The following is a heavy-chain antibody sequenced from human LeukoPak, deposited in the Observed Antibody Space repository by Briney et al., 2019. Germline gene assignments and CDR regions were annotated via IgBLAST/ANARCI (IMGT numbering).Heavy chain of an antibody. V-gene: IGHV4-59*01. CDR1: DASISGYY. CDR2: IYYSGST. D-gene: IGHD3-10*02. CDR3: ARGRLRSDFDY. Sequence: SETLSLSCTVSDASISGYYWSWIRQPPGKGLEWIGYIYYSGSTNYNPSLKSRVTISVDTSKNQFSLKLSSVTAADTAVYYCARGRLRSDFDYWGQGTLVTVSS. J-gene: IGHJ4*02.